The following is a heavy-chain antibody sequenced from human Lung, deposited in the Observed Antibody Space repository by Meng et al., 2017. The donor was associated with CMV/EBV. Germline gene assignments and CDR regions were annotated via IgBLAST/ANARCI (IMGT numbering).Heavy chain of an antibody. Sequence: GEXXKISCAASGFTFSSYWMSWVRQAPGKGLEWVSNITEDGSEKYYVDSVKGRFTISRDNAKNTLYLQMNSLRAEDTAVYYCARGAGCEREQWWDYYFDYXGQGXLVTVSS. J-gene: IGHJ4*01. CDR2: ITEDGSEK. V-gene: IGHV3-7*01. CDR3: ARGAGCEREQWWDYYFDY. CDR1: GFTFSSYW. D-gene: IGHD2-8*01.